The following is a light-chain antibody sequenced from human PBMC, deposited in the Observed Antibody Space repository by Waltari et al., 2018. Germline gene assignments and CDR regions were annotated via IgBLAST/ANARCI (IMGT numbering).Light chain of an antibody. J-gene: IGLJ2*01. CDR1: SDINLGNYN. Sequence: PALTQPTSLSASPGASARLTCTLTSDINLGNYNIFWYQQKPGSPPRFLLYFYSDSSHLHGSGIPRRFSGSKDTSANAGLLMISGLQFEDEADYFCAVWHRSTWLFGGGTRLTVL. CDR3: AVWHRSTWL. V-gene: IGLV5-39*01. CDR2: FYSDSSH.